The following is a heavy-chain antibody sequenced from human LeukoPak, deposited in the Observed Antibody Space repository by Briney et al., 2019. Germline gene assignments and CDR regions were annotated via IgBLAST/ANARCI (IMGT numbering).Heavy chain of an antibody. CDR3: ASGRTTAEDY. CDR1: GYSISSGYY. D-gene: IGHD6-13*01. CDR2: IYHSGST. J-gene: IGHJ4*02. Sequence: SETLSLTCTVSGYSISSGYYWGWIRPPPGNGLEWIGSIYHSGSTYYNPSFKSRVTISVDTSKNQFSLKLSSVTTADTAVYYCASGRTTAEDYWGQGTLVTVSS. V-gene: IGHV4-38-2*02.